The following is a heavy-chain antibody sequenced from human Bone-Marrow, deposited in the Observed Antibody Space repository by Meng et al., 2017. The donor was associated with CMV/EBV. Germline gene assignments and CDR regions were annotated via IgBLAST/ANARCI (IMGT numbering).Heavy chain of an antibody. V-gene: IGHV3-30*04. Sequence: GESLKISCAAPGISFSRFGINWVRQGPGKGLEWVSVISYDGTKKYNADSVKGRFTIPRDNSRNTLYLQMNSLRPEDTAVYYCARDRGMVRRNGMDVWGQGTTVTVSS. D-gene: IGHD2-21*01. CDR1: GISFSRFG. CDR3: ARDRGMVRRNGMDV. CDR2: ISYDGTKK. J-gene: IGHJ6*02.